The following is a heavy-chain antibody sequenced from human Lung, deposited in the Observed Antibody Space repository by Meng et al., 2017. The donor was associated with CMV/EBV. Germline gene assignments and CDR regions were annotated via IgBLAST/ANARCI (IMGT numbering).Heavy chain of an antibody. CDR2: IYRGGST. V-gene: IGHV4-39*01. CDR1: GGATSSNGCS. D-gene: IGHD3-10*01. J-gene: IGHJ4*02. CDR3: ARRRGGSGRDC. Sequence: PRRQEQDPGPLRPSWTLSPIFTVSGGATSSNGCSGYWVRQPPGKGREGVGAIYRGGSTSYNPSLQSRVTMFVDTSSNQFSLMLSSVTATDTAVYYCARRRGGSGRDCWGQGTLVTVSS.